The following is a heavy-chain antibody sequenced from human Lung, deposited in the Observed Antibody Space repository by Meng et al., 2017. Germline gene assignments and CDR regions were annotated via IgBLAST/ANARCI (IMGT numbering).Heavy chain of an antibody. J-gene: IGHJ4*02. V-gene: IGHV3-74*01. D-gene: IGHD5-24*01. CDR3: GRSDGYIRD. Sequence: EVQLVEAGGGVGQPGGSRRLSCAASGFTFSTYWMHWARQAPGKGLVWVSHINTDGSSTNYADSVKGRFTISRDNAKNTLYLQMNSLGAEDTAVYYCGRSDGYIRDWGQGTLVTVSS. CDR1: GFTFSTYW. CDR2: INTDGSST.